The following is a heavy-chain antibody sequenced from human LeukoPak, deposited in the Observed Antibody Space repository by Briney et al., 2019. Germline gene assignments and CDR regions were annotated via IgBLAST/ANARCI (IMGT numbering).Heavy chain of an antibody. CDR3: ARDIPTRSIDSSGYYPTFRGMDV. J-gene: IGHJ6*02. D-gene: IGHD3-22*01. V-gene: IGHV4-61*02. CDR2: IYTSGST. CDR1: GGSISSGSYY. Sequence: PSETLSLTCTVSGGSISSGSYYWSWIRQPAGKGLEWIGRIYTSGSTNYNPSLKSRVTISVDTSKNQFSLKLSSVTAADTAVYYCARDIPTRSIDSSGYYPTFRGMDVWGQGTTVTVSS.